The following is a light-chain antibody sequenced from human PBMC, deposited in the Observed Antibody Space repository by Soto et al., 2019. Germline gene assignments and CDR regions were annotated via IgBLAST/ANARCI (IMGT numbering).Light chain of an antibody. Sequence: EIVLTQSPGTLSLSPGERATLSCRASQSVSSSYLAWYQQKPGQAPRLLIYGASSRATGIPDRFSGSGSGTDCTLTISRLEPEDFAVYYCHQYASSPWTFGQGTKVEIK. V-gene: IGKV3-20*01. CDR3: HQYASSPWT. J-gene: IGKJ1*01. CDR1: QSVSSSY. CDR2: GAS.